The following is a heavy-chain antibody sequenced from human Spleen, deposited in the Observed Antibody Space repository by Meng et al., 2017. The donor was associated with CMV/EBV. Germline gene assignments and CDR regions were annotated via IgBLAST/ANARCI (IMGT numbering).Heavy chain of an antibody. CDR1: EFTFSSYN. V-gene: IGHV3-21*01. D-gene: IGHD6-19*01. CDR3: ARGPTYSSAWYSSP. CDR2: ITTSSSFI. J-gene: IGHJ5*02. Sequence: GESLKISCVASEFTFSSYNMNWVRQAPGKGLEWVSSITTSSSFIYYADSVKGRFTISRDNAKNSGYLQMNSLRAEDTAVYYCARGPTYSSAWYSSPWGQGTLVTVSS.